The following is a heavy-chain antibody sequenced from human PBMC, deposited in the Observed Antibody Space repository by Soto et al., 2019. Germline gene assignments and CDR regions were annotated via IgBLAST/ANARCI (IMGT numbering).Heavy chain of an antibody. CDR1: GFTVNSHA. Sequence: GSLRLSCAASGFTVNSHAMSWVRQAPGKGLEWVASISGSGDGTYYGDSVKGRFTISRDSSSSTLYLQMNNLRGEDTAVYFCTKSRRGILMVYGFGGMDVWGQGTTVTVSS. J-gene: IGHJ6*02. D-gene: IGHD2-8*01. CDR3: TKSRRGILMVYGFGGMDV. V-gene: IGHV3-23*01. CDR2: ISGSGDGT.